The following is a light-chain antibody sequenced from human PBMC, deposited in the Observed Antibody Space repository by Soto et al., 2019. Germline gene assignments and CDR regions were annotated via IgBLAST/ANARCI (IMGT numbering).Light chain of an antibody. V-gene: IGKV3-15*01. J-gene: IGKJ3*01. CDR1: QSVATY. CDR3: QHYHQWPSFS. Sequence: EIVMTLSPATLSVSAGERVTLSCRASQSVATYVTWYQQKPGQAPRLLIYDASIRATDVPARFSGSGSGTEFTLTITSLQSEDFAVYYCQHYHQWPSFSFGPGTKVDIK. CDR2: DAS.